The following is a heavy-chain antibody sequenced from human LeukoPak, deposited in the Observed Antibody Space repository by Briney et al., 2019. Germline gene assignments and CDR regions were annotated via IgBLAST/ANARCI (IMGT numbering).Heavy chain of an antibody. V-gene: IGHV4-38-2*02. J-gene: IGHJ5*02. CDR2: IYHSGST. CDR1: GYSISSGYY. CDR3: AREGTSTLNWFDP. D-gene: IGHD3-10*01. Sequence: SETLSLTCTVSGYSISSGYYWGWIRQPPGKGLEWIGSIYHSGSTYYNPSLKSRVTISLDTSKNQFSLKLSSVTAADTAVYYCAREGTSTLNWFDPWGQGTLVTVSS.